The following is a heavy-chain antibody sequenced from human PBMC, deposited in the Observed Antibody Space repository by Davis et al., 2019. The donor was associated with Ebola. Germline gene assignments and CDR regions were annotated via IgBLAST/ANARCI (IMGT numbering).Heavy chain of an antibody. Sequence: GGSLRLSCAASGFPFSRYWMSWVRQAPGKGLEWVANIKQDGTEKFYVDSVKGRFAISRDNAKSSLYLQMNSLRAEDTAVYYCARDIYGSDWGQGTLVTVSS. V-gene: IGHV3-7*03. CDR3: ARDIYGSD. J-gene: IGHJ4*02. CDR2: IKQDGTEK. D-gene: IGHD3-10*01. CDR1: GFPFSRYW.